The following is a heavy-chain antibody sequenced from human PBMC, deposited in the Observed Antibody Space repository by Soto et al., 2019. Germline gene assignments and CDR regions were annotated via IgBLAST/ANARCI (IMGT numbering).Heavy chain of an antibody. Sequence: RLLESGGGLVQPGGSLRLSCAASEFTFTTDAMSWVRQAPGKGLEWVSAISGSGGNTYYADSVKGRFTISRDTSKNTLYLQMNSLRAEDTALYYCAKSYSSNWYDYFNYWGQGTLVTVSS. J-gene: IGHJ4*02. D-gene: IGHD6-13*01. V-gene: IGHV3-23*01. CDR1: EFTFTTDA. CDR3: AKSYSSNWYDYFNY. CDR2: ISGSGGNT.